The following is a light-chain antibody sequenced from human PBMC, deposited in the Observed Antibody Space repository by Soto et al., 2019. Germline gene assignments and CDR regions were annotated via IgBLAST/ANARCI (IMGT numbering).Light chain of an antibody. CDR1: SSDVGGYNY. V-gene: IGLV2-11*01. J-gene: IGLJ2*01. CDR2: DVT. CDR3: CSYAGSSTFVV. Sequence: QSALTQPRSVSGSPGQSVTISCTGTSSDVGGYNYVSWYQQHPGKAPKLMIYDVTKRPSGVPDRFSGSKSGNTASPTISGLQAEDEADYFCCSYAGSSTFVVFGGGTKLTVL.